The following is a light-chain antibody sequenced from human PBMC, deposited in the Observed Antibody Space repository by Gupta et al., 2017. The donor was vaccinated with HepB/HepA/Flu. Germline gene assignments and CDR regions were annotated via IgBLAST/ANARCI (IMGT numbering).Light chain of an antibody. CDR1: RSDVGSYNL. V-gene: IGLV2-23*02. Sequence: QSALTQPASVSGSPGQSITISCTGTRSDVGSYNLVSWYQQHPGKAPKLMIYEVNKWTSGVSHHFSGSKSGNTASLTISGLQAEDEADYYCCSYASTTVVFGGGTKLTVL. J-gene: IGLJ2*01. CDR2: EVN. CDR3: CSYASTTVV.